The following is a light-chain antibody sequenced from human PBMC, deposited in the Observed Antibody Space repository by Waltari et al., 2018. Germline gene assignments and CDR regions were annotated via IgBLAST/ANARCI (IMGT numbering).Light chain of an antibody. CDR2: RSD. J-gene: IGLJ2*01. CDR1: ASNIGGNL. V-gene: IGLV1-44*01. CDR3: QSYDTTLSVV. Sequence: QSVLTQPPSASGTPGQSVTIPCSGGASNIGGNLVNWYQQLPGKAPKLLIYRSDLRPSGVPDRFSGSQFDTSASLAIAGLQADDEADYYCQSYDTTLSVVFGGGTKLTVL.